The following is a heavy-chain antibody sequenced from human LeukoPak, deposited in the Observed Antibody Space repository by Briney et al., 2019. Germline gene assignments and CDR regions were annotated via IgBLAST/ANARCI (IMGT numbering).Heavy chain of an antibody. V-gene: IGHV3-74*01. D-gene: IGHD3-9*01. CDR1: GFTFSNYW. CDR3: ARGADSGYSTDN. Sequence: PGGSLRLSCAASGFTFSNYWMHWVRQAPGKGLVWVSRINSDGRSTNYADSVKGRFTISRDNAKNTLYRQMNSLRAEDTAVYYCARGADSGYSTDNWGQGTLVSVSS. CDR2: INSDGRST. J-gene: IGHJ4*02.